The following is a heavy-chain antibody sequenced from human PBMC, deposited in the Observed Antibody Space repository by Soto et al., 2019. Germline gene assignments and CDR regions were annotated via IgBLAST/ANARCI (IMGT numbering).Heavy chain of an antibody. CDR2: LSGSAGST. V-gene: IGHV3-23*01. Sequence: GGSLRLSCAASGFTCSSYAMSWVRQAPGKGLEWVSTLSGSAGSTYYADSVKGRFTISRDNSKNTLYLQMNSLRAEDTAVYYCAKPQVGGTTRGRGFDYWGQGTLVTVSS. CDR3: AKPQVGGTTRGRGFDY. J-gene: IGHJ4*02. D-gene: IGHD1-26*01. CDR1: GFTCSSYA.